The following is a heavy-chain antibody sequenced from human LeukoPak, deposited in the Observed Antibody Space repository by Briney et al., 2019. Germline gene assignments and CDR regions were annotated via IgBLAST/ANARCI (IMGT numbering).Heavy chain of an antibody. CDR3: SRQRRRDVIAAAGTGLFHP. V-gene: IGHV4-39*01. J-gene: IGHJ5*02. CDR2: IYYSGST. Sequence: TSETLSLTCTVSGGSISSSSYYWGWIRQPPGKGLEWIGSIYYSGSTYYNPSLKSRVTISVATSKNQFSLKLSSVTAADTAVYYRSRQRRRDVIAAAGTGLFHPWGQGTLVTVSS. CDR1: GGSISSSSYY. D-gene: IGHD6-13*01.